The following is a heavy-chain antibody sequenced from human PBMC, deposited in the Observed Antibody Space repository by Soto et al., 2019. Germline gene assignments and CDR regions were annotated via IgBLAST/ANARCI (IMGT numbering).Heavy chain of an antibody. CDR3: AKGSTRVRGVILGFDY. V-gene: IGHV3-23*01. J-gene: IGHJ4*02. D-gene: IGHD3-10*01. CDR1: GFTFSSYA. CDR2: ISGSGGST. Sequence: EVQLLESGGGLVQPGGSLRLSCAASGFTFSSYAMSWVRQAPGKGLEWVSAISGSGGSTYYADSVKGRFTISRDNSKNTLYLQMNSLRAEDTAVYYCAKGSTRVRGVILGFDYWGQGTLVTVSS.